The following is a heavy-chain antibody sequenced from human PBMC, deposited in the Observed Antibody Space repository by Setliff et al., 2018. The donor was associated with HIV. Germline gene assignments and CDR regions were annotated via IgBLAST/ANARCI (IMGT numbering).Heavy chain of an antibody. CDR3: AREGSSGYYYRGQGNFDY. D-gene: IGHD3-22*01. J-gene: IGHJ4*02. CDR2: VYYSGST. V-gene: IGHV4-38-2*02. CDR1: GYSVTSDYY. Sequence: KTSETLSLTCVVSGYSVTSDYYWGWIRQSPGKGLEWIGSVYYSGSTYHNPSLKSRITISIDTSKDHFSLHLTSVTAADTAVYYCAREGSSGYYYRGQGNFDYWGQGTLVTVSS.